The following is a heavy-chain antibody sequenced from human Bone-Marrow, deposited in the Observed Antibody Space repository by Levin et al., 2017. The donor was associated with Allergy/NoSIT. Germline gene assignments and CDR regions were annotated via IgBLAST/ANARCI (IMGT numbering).Heavy chain of an antibody. D-gene: IGHD3-9*01. CDR2: ISSSGRT. J-gene: IGHJ4*02. Sequence: SQTLSLTCAVSGGSVNSDTYYWSWIRQPPGKGLEWIGYISSSGRTYYNPSLLSRVTISLHTSKNQFSLKLTSVTPADTAVYYCARDDYSDFTGWIWGQGSLVTVSS. V-gene: IGHV4-61*01. CDR3: ARDDYSDFTGWI. CDR1: GGSVNSDTYY.